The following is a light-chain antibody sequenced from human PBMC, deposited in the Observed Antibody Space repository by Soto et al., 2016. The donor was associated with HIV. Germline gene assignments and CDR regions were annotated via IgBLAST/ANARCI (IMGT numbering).Light chain of an antibody. CDR3: QQSSRTPRT. J-gene: IGKJ1*01. CDR2: DAS. CDR1: QSISTY. V-gene: IGKV1-39*01. Sequence: DIQMTQSPSSLSLSIGDRVSITCRASQSISTYLNWYQQKPGRAPKLLIYDASSLQCGVPSRFSGRGSGTDFTLTISSLQHEDLATYYCQQSSRTPRTFGQGTKVEI.